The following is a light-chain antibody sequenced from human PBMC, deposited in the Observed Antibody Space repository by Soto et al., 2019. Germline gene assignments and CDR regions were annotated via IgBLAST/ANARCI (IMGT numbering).Light chain of an antibody. Sequence: DIQMTQSPSSLAASVGDRVTITCRASQRINNFLNWYQQKPGKAPKLLIYSASSLQTGVSSRFSGSGSGTEFTLTISSLQLEDFATYYCQQTYTTPEITFGQGTRLEIK. V-gene: IGKV1-39*01. CDR1: QRINNF. CDR3: QQTYTTPEIT. CDR2: SAS. J-gene: IGKJ5*01.